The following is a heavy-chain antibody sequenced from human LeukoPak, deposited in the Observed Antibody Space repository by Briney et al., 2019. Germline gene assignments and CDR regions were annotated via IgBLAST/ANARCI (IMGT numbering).Heavy chain of an antibody. Sequence: GASVKVSCKASGYTFTSSFIHWVRQAPGQGLEWMGIINPNVGSTTYAQRFQGRVTTTRDTSTSTVYMELSSLRYEDTAVYYCARDGDYPYWGQGTLVTVSS. CDR3: ARDGDYPY. J-gene: IGHJ4*02. D-gene: IGHD4-11*01. CDR2: INPNVGST. V-gene: IGHV1-46*01. CDR1: GYTFTSSF.